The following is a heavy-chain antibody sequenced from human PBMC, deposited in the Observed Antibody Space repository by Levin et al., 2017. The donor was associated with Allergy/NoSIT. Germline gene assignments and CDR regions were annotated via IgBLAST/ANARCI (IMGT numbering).Heavy chain of an antibody. V-gene: IGHV4-31*03. CDR2: IYYTGSA. D-gene: IGHD6-13*01. CDR3: ARDKGYSKRTGFYFGMDV. Sequence: KSSETLSLTCTVSGASISSDGYYWSWIRQHPGKGLEWIGYIYYTGSAEYNPSLKSRATISIDTSKNQFSLKLNSVTAADTATYSCARDKGYSKRTGFYFGMDVWGQGTAVTVSS. J-gene: IGHJ6*02. CDR1: GASISSDGYY.